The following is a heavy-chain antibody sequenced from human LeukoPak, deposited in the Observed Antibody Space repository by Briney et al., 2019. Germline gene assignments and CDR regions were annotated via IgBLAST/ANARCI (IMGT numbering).Heavy chain of an antibody. CDR3: ARHDYGGNSGDY. J-gene: IGHJ4*02. CDR1: GFTFSSYS. CDR2: IGTSSSTI. V-gene: IGHV3-48*02. Sequence: PGGSLRLTCAAPGFTFSSYSMNWVRQAPGKGLEWVSYIGTSSSTIYYADSVKGRFTISRDNAENSLYLQMNSLRDEDTAVYYCARHDYGGNSGDYWGQGTLVTVSS. D-gene: IGHD4-23*01.